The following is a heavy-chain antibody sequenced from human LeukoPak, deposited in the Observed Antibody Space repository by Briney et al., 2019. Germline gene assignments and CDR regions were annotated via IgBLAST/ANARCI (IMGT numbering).Heavy chain of an antibody. CDR1: GFTFSSYE. CDR2: ISSSGSTI. Sequence: GGSLRLSCAASGFTFSSYEMNWVRQAPGKGLEGVSYISSSGSTIYYADSVKGRFTISRDNAKNSLYLQMNSLRAEDTAVYYCAKGGQWLVNYWGQGTLVTVSS. V-gene: IGHV3-48*03. D-gene: IGHD6-19*01. CDR3: AKGGQWLVNY. J-gene: IGHJ4*02.